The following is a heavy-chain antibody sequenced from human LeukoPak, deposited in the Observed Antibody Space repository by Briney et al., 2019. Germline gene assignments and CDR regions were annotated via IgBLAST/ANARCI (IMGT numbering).Heavy chain of an antibody. CDR3: AREGYGYDY. CDR2: INPSGGST. CDR1: GYTFTSYD. Sequence: ASVKVSCKASGYTFTSYDINWVRQATGQGLEWMGIINPSGGSTSYAQKFQGRVTMTRDTSTSTVYMELSSLRSEDTAVYYCAREGYGYDYWGQGTLVTVSS. J-gene: IGHJ4*02. D-gene: IGHD5-18*01. V-gene: IGHV1-46*01.